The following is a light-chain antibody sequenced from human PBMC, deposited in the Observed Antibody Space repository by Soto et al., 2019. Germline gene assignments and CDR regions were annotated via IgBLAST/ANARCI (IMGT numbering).Light chain of an antibody. Sequence: EIVLTQSPGTLSLSPGERATLSCRASQSVSSSYLAWYQQKPGQAPRLLIYGASSRATGIPDRFSGSGSGTDFTLNISRLEPEDFAVYYCQQYGSSLPFGGGTKVEIK. CDR3: QQYGSSLP. CDR1: QSVSSSY. CDR2: GAS. J-gene: IGKJ4*01. V-gene: IGKV3-20*01.